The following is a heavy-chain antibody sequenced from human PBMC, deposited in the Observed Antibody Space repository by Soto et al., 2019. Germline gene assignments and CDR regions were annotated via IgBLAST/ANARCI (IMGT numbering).Heavy chain of an antibody. V-gene: IGHV1-69*01. CDR3: VTLGEDILAYGMDV. CDR2: IIRIFGTA. Sequence: QVQLVQSGAEVKKPGSSVKVSCKASGCTFSSYAISWVRQAPGQGLEWMGGIIRIFGTANYAQKFQGRVTITADEPTGTAYRGVISLSSEDTAVSYCVTLGEDILAYGMDVWGQGTTVTVSS. CDR1: GCTFSSYA. J-gene: IGHJ6*02. D-gene: IGHD3-9*01.